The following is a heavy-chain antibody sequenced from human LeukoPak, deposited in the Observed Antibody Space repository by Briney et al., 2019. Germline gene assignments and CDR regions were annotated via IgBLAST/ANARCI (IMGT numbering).Heavy chain of an antibody. CDR3: ARDSGTHTDY. Sequence: SETLSLTCTVSGGSVSSGSYYWSWIRQPPGKGLEWIGYIYYSGSTNYNPSLKSRVTISVDTSKNQFSLKLSSVTAADTAVYYCARDSGTHTDYWGQGTLVTVSS. D-gene: IGHD3-10*01. V-gene: IGHV4-61*01. J-gene: IGHJ4*02. CDR1: GGSVSSGSYY. CDR2: IYYSGST.